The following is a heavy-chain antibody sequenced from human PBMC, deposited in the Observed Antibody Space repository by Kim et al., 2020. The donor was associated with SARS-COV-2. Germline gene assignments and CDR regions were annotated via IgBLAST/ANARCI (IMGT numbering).Heavy chain of an antibody. CDR3: ARTKWERTIIDY. D-gene: IGHD1-26*01. CDR2: ISSSSYT. Sequence: GGSLRLSCAASGFTFSDYYMSWIRQAPGKGLEWVSYISSSSYTNYADSVKGRFTISRDNAKNSLYLQMNSLRAEDTAVYYCARTKWERTIIDYWGQGTLVTVSS. CDR1: GFTFSDYY. J-gene: IGHJ4*02. V-gene: IGHV3-11*03.